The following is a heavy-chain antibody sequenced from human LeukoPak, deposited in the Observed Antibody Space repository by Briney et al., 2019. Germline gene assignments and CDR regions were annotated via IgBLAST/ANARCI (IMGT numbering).Heavy chain of an antibody. Sequence: GASVKVSCKASGYTFTSYDIHWVRQATGQGLEWMGWMNPNSGNTGYAQKFQGRVTMTRNTSISTAYMELSSPRSEDTAVYYCARGKRAGYCSSTSCPNYYYYMDVWGKGTTVTVSS. D-gene: IGHD2-2*01. J-gene: IGHJ6*03. CDR2: MNPNSGNT. CDR3: ARGKRAGYCSSTSCPNYYYYMDV. CDR1: GYTFTSYD. V-gene: IGHV1-8*01.